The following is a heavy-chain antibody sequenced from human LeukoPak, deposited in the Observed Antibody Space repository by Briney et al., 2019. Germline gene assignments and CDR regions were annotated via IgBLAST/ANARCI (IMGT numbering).Heavy chain of an antibody. CDR2: INHSGST. CDR1: GGSFSGYY. Sequence: SEPLSLTCAVYGGSFSGYYWSWIRLPPGKGLVWIGQINHSGSTNYNPSLKSRVTISVDTSKNQFSLKLSSVTAADTAVYYCASPIAAAGTSNGAFDIWGQGTMVTVSS. CDR3: ASPIAAAGTSNGAFDI. D-gene: IGHD6-13*01. V-gene: IGHV4-34*01. J-gene: IGHJ3*02.